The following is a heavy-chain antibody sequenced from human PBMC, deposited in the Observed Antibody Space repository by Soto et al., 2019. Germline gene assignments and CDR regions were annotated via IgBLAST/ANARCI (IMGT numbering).Heavy chain of an antibody. CDR3: LTFSGVAPVVI. CDR2: FDPEERKI. Sequence: ASVKVSCKVSGNTFTDLSMYWVRQAPGKGLEWMGGFDPEERKIIYAQKFQGRVTMTEDTSADTAYMTLSSLRSEDTAIYYCLTFSGVAPVVIWGQGTMVTVSS. D-gene: IGHD2-15*01. V-gene: IGHV1-24*01. J-gene: IGHJ3*02. CDR1: GNTFTDLS.